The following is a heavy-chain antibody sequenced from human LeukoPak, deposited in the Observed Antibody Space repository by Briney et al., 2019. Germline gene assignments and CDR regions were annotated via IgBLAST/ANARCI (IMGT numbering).Heavy chain of an antibody. D-gene: IGHD3-22*01. CDR3: ARDRAYYYDSSGYDY. J-gene: IGHJ4*02. V-gene: IGHV4-4*07. CDR1: GGSISSYY. Sequence: SETLSLTCTVSGGSISSYYWSWIRQPAGKGLEWIGRIYTSGSTNYNPSLKSRVTISVDTSKNQFSLKLSSVTAADTAVYYCARDRAYYYDSSGYDYWGQGTLVTVSS. CDR2: IYTSGST.